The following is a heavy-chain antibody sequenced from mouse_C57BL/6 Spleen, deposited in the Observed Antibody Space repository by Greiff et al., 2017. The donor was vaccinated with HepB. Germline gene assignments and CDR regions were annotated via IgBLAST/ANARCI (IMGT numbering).Heavy chain of an antibody. Sequence: VQLQQSGTVLARPGASVKMSCKTSGYTFTSYWMHWVKQRPGQGLEWIGAIYPGNSDTSYNQKFKGKAKLTAVTSTSTAYMELSSLTNEDSAVYYCARLYYGSSPFDYWGQGTTLTVSS. V-gene: IGHV1-5*01. CDR3: ARLYYGSSPFDY. CDR2: IYPGNSDT. D-gene: IGHD1-1*01. CDR1: GYTFTSYW. J-gene: IGHJ2*01.